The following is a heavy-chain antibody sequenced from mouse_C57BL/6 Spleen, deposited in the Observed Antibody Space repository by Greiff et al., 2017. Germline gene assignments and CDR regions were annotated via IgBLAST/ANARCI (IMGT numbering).Heavy chain of an antibody. CDR2: IYPGDGDT. CDR3: ARSLAYDYDGYFDV. D-gene: IGHD2-4*01. V-gene: IGHV1-82*01. CDR1: GYAFSSSW. Sequence: VQLQESGPELVKPGASVKISCKASGYAFSSSWMNWVKQRPGKGLEWIGRIYPGDGDTNYNGKFKGKATLTADKSSSTAYMQLSSLTSEYSAVYFCARSLAYDYDGYFDVWGTGTTVTVSS. J-gene: IGHJ1*03.